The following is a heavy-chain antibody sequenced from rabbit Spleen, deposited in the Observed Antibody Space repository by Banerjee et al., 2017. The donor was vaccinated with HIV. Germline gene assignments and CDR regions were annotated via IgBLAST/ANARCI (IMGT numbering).Heavy chain of an antibody. CDR3: VRDIGSSFSSYGMDL. J-gene: IGHJ6*01. D-gene: IGHD8-1*01. Sequence: QSLEEYGGDVVKPGACLTLTCTAAGGSFSSSDYMCWGRQAPGRGLEWISCIAGSSSGFTYSATCAKGRFTCHQTSSTTLTLQTTRLTVSDTAAYFCVRDIGSSFSSYGMDLLGQGTLGHRL. CDR1: GGSFSSSDY. V-gene: IGHV1S40*01. CDR2: IAGSSSGFT.